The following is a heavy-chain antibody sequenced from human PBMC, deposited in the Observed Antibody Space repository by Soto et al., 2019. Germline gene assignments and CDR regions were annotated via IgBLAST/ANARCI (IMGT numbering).Heavy chain of an antibody. CDR2: IFYSGST. D-gene: IGHD6-13*01. J-gene: IGHJ4*02. V-gene: IGHV4-59*08. Sequence: VQLQESGPGLVKPSETLSLTCTVSGGSISSYYWSWIRQPPGKGLEWIGYIFYSGSTNYNPSLKSRVTISVDTSKNQFSLKLSSVTAADTAVYCCARRYSSSSDYWGQATLVTVSS. CDR1: GGSISSYY. CDR3: ARRYSSSSDY.